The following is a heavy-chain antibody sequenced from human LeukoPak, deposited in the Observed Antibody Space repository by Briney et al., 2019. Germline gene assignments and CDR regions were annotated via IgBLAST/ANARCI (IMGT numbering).Heavy chain of an antibody. CDR1: GYTFTSYG. D-gene: IGHD6-6*01. CDR3: ARDLAARPTNWFDP. CDR2: ISAYNGNT. J-gene: IGHJ5*02. Sequence: ASVKVSCTASGYTFTSYGISWVRQAPGQGLEWMGWISAYNGNTNYAQKLQGRVTMTTDTSTSTAYMELRSLRSDDTAVYYCARDLAARPTNWFDPWGQGTLVTVSS. V-gene: IGHV1-18*01.